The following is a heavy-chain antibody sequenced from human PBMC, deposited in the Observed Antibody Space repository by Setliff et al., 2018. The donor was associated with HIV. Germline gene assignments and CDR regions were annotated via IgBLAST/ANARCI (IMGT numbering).Heavy chain of an antibody. CDR2: MNPDSRNT. J-gene: IGHJ6*03. V-gene: IGHV1-8*02. D-gene: IGHD3-3*01. CDR3: ARGPASKYYNFWSGYEGFYYYYMDV. Sequence: ASVKVSCKPSGYTFTNYDINWVRQAAGQGLEWMGWMNPDSRNTGYAQRFEGSVTMTWDTSISTAYMELSSLRSEDTAVYYCARGPASKYYNFWSGYEGFYYYYMDVWGKGTTVTVSS. CDR1: GYTFTNYD.